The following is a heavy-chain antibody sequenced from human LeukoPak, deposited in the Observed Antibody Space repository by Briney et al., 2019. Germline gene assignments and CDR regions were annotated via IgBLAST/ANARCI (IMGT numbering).Heavy chain of an antibody. V-gene: IGHV6-1*01. J-gene: IGHJ4*02. CDR3: ARDLWGTRLFDY. CDR1: GDSVSSNSVT. D-gene: IGHD3-16*01. Sequence: SQTLSLTCAISGDSVSSNSVTWNWIRQSPSRGLEWLGRTYYRSTWYNDYAVSVRGRITVNPDTSKNQFSLHLNSVTPEDTAVYYCARDLWGTRLFDYWGQGTLVTVSS. CDR2: TYYRSTWYN.